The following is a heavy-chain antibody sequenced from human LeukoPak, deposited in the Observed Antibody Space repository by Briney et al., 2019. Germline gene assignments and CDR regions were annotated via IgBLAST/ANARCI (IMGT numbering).Heavy chain of an antibody. CDR1: GGSISSGSYY. J-gene: IGHJ6*02. D-gene: IGHD3-22*01. Sequence: PSQTLSLTCTVSGGSISSGSYYWSWIRQPAGKGLEWIGRIYTSGSTNYNPSLKSRVTISVATSKNQFSLKLSSVTAADTAVYYCARKDYESSVDYYGMDVWGQETTVTVSS. CDR3: ARKDYESSVDYYGMDV. V-gene: IGHV4-61*02. CDR2: IYTSGST.